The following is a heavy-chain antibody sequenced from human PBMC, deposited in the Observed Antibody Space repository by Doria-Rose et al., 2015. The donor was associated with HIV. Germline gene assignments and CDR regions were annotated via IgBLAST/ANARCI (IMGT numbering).Heavy chain of an antibody. V-gene: IGHV2-26*01. CDR1: GVSLSSPGMG. CDR3: ARIKSSGWYHKYYFDF. Sequence: QITLKESGPVLVKPTETLTLTCTVSGVSLSSPGMGVSWIRQPPGKDLEWLANLFSDDERSYNTSLKSRLTISRGTSKSQVVLTMTDMDPVDTATYYCARIKSSGWYHKYYFDFWGQGTLVIVSA. D-gene: IGHD6-13*01. J-gene: IGHJ4*02. CDR2: LFSDDER.